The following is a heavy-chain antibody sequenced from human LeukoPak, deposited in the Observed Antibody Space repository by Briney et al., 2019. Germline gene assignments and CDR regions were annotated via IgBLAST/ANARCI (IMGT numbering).Heavy chain of an antibody. CDR1: GGSISSYY. J-gene: IGHJ4*02. V-gene: IGHV4-59*01. CDR3: ARGGGYSGYDLRGWASD. D-gene: IGHD5-12*01. Sequence: PSETLSLTCTVSGGSISSYYWSWIRQPPGKGLEWIGYIYYSGSTSYNPSLKSRVTISVDTSKNQFSLKLSSVTAADTAVYYCARGGGYSGYDLRGWASDWGQGTLVTVSS. CDR2: IYYSGST.